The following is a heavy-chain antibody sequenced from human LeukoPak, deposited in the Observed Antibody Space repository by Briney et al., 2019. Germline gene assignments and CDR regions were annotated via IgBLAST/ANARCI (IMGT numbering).Heavy chain of an antibody. CDR1: GGSVSSGSYY. D-gene: IGHD4-17*01. CDR3: ARLLVPTTYFYYYYGMDV. Sequence: PSETLSLTCTVSGGSVSSGSYYWSWIRQPPGKGLEWIGYIYYSGSTNYNPSLKSRVTISVDTSKNQFSLKLSSVTAADTAVYYCARLLVPTTYFYYYYGMDVWGQGTTVTVSS. CDR2: IYYSGST. V-gene: IGHV4-61*01. J-gene: IGHJ6*02.